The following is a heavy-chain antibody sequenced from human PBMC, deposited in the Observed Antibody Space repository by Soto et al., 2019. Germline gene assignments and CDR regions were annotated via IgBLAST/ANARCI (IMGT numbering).Heavy chain of an antibody. CDR3: ARDRDSGSYFFDY. CDR2: INPNSGGT. CDR1: GYTFTVYY. Sequence: ASVKVSCKASGYTFTVYYMHWVRQAPGQGLEWMGWINPNSGGTNYAQKFQGWVTMTRDTSISTAYMELSRLRSDDTAVYYCARDRDSGSYFFDYWGQGTLVTVSS. D-gene: IGHD1-26*01. J-gene: IGHJ4*02. V-gene: IGHV1-2*04.